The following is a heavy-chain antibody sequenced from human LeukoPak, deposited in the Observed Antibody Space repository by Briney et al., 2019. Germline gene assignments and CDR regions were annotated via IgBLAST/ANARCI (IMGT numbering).Heavy chain of an antibody. Sequence: GGSLRLSCAASGFTFSSYSMNWVRQAPGKGLEWVSYISSSSSTIYYADSVKGRFTISRDNAKNSLYLQMNSLRDEDTAVYYCVRDPSRFGELFLDYWGQGTLVTVSS. CDR2: ISSSSSTI. D-gene: IGHD3-10*01. V-gene: IGHV3-48*02. J-gene: IGHJ4*02. CDR1: GFTFSSYS. CDR3: VRDPSRFGELFLDY.